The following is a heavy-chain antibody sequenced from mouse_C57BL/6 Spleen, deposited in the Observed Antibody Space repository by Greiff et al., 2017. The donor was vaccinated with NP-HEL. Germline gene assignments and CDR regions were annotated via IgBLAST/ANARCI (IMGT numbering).Heavy chain of an antibody. V-gene: IGHV1-64*01. CDR3: ARVYGHYAMDY. J-gene: IGHJ4*01. D-gene: IGHD1-1*02. CDR2: IHPNSGST. Sequence: QVQLKQPGAELVKPGASVKLSCKASGYTFTSYWMHWVKQRPGQGLEWIGMIHPNSGSTNYNEKFKSKATLTVDKSSSTAYMQLSSLTSEDSAVYYCARVYGHYAMDYWGQGTSVTVSS. CDR1: GYTFTSYW.